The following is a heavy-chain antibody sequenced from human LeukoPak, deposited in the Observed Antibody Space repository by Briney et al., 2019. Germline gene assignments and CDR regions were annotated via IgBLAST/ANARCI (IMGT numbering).Heavy chain of an antibody. J-gene: IGHJ4*02. D-gene: IGHD3-10*01. CDR3: AGGFLFGELGGHFDY. V-gene: IGHV4-59*01. CDR2: IYYSGST. CDR1: GGSISSYY. Sequence: KPSETLSLTCTVPGGSISSYYWSWIRQPPGKGLEWIGYIYYSGSTNYNPSLKSRVTISVDTSKNQFSLKLSSVTAADTAVYYCAGGFLFGELGGHFDYWGQGTLVTVSS.